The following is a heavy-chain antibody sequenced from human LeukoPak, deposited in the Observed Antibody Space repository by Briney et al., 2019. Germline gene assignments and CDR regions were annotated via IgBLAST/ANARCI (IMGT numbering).Heavy chain of an antibody. V-gene: IGHV3-23*01. Sequence: GGSLRLSCAASGFTVSDAWMNWVRQAPGKGLEWVAGISDSGGSTNYADSVKGRFTISRDNPKNTLYLQMNSLRAEDTAVYFCARRGVVIRVILVGFHKEAFYFDSWGQGAQVTVSS. J-gene: IGHJ4*02. D-gene: IGHD3-22*01. CDR1: GFTVSDAW. CDR3: ARRGVVIRVILVGFHKEAFYFDS. CDR2: ISDSGGST.